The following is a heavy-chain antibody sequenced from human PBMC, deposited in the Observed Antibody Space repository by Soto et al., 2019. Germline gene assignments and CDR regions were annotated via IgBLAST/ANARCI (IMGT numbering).Heavy chain of an antibody. CDR1: GFTFSSYG. V-gene: IGHV3-30*18. D-gene: IGHD3-10*01. Sequence: VGSLRLSCAASGFTFSSYGMHWVRQAPGKGLEWVAVISYDGSNKYYADSVKGRFTISRDNSKNTLYLQMNSLRAEDTAVYYCAKDHVLLWFGEFYYYYYGMDVWGQGTTVTVSS. CDR3: AKDHVLLWFGEFYYYYYGMDV. J-gene: IGHJ6*02. CDR2: ISYDGSNK.